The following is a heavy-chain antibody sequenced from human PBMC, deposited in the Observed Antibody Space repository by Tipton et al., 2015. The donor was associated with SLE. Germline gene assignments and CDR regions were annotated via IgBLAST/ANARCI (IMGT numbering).Heavy chain of an antibody. Sequence: SLRLSCAASGLTFNSYAMHWVRQAPGKGLEWVAVISYDGSNKYYSDSMKGRFTISRDNSKNTLYLQMNSLRAEDTAVYFCGDGGSDYWGQGTLVTVSS. CDR2: ISYDGSNK. V-gene: IGHV3-30-3*01. J-gene: IGHJ4*02. D-gene: IGHD1-26*01. CDR1: GLTFNSYA. CDR3: GDGGSDY.